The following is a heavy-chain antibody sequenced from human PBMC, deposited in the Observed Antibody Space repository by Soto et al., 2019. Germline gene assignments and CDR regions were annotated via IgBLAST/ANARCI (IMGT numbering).Heavy chain of an antibody. J-gene: IGHJ4*02. V-gene: IGHV3-9*01. CDR3: AKEMRQWLGFDY. CDR1: GFTFDDYA. Sequence: EVQLVESGGGLVQPGRSLRLSCAASGFTFDDYAMHWVRQPPGKRLEWVSGIGWNSGSVGYADSVKGRFTTSRDNAKNSPYLQMNSLRAQDTALYYCAKEMRQWLGFDYWGQGALVTVSA. D-gene: IGHD6-19*01. CDR2: IGWNSGSV.